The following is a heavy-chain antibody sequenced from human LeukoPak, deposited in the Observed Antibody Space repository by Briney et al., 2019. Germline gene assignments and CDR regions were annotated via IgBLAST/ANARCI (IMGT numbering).Heavy chain of an antibody. CDR1: GGSISSYY. D-gene: IGHD4-23*01. J-gene: IGHJ2*01. CDR2: IYYSGST. Sequence: SETLSLTCTVSGGSISSYYWSWIRQPPGKGLEWIGYIYYSGSTNYNPSLKSRVTISVDTSKNQFSLKLSSVTAADTAVYYCARGGGTFDYGGNFYWYFDHWGRGTLVTVSS. V-gene: IGHV4-59*01. CDR3: ARGGGTFDYGGNFYWYFDH.